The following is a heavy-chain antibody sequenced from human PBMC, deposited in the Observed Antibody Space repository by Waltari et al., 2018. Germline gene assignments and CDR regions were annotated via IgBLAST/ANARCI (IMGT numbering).Heavy chain of an antibody. D-gene: IGHD1-26*01. J-gene: IGHJ3*02. Sequence: QVQLQESGPGLIKPSETLSLTCTVSGGSVNSYYWSWIRQPAGKGLERMGRIYANGNTNYNPSLKTRVTMSEDVSKNQVSLSLTSVTAADTAVYYCSKMAAKVGAHDAFDIWGQGTMVTVSS. V-gene: IGHV4-4*07. CDR2: IYANGNT. CDR1: GGSVNSYY. CDR3: SKMAAKVGAHDAFDI.